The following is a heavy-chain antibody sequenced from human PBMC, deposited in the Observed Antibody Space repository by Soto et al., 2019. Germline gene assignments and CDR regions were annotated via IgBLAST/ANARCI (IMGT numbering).Heavy chain of an antibody. D-gene: IGHD2-15*01. CDR1: GYTFTSYY. CDR2: MNPNSGNT. CDR3: ARGYCSGGSCYLRMDV. J-gene: IGHJ6*02. V-gene: IGHV1-8*02. Sequence: ASVKVSCKASGYTFTSYYMHWVRQATGQGLEWMGWMNPNSGNTGYAQKFQGRVTMTRNTSISTAYMELSSLRSEDTAVYYCARGYCSGGSCYLRMDVWGQGTTVTVS.